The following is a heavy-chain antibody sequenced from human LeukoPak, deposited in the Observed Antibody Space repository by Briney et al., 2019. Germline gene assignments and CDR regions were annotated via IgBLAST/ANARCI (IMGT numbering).Heavy chain of an antibody. V-gene: IGHV1-2*06. Sequence: ASVKVSCKASGYTFTGYYMHWVRQAPGQGLEWMGRINPNSGGTNYAQKFQGRVTMTRDTSISTAYMELSRLRSDDTAVYYCARDREPWFGELLSSIIDYWGQGTLVTVSS. CDR2: INPNSGGT. D-gene: IGHD3-10*01. CDR3: ARDREPWFGELLSSIIDY. J-gene: IGHJ4*02. CDR1: GYTFTGYY.